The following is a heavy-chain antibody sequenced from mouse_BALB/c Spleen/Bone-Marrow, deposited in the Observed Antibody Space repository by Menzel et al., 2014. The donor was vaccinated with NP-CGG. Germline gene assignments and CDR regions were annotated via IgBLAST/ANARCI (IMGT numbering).Heavy chain of an antibody. J-gene: IGHJ3*01. V-gene: IGHV1-77*01. CDR1: GYTFTDYY. Sequence: VMLVESGAELARPGASVKLSCKASGYTFTDYYINWMKQRTGQGLEGIGEIYPGSDNTYYNEKFKGKATLTADKSSSTTYMQLSSLTSEDSAVYFCARTTTATSYWGQGTLVTVSA. CDR3: ARTTTATSY. D-gene: IGHD1-2*01. CDR2: IYPGSDNT.